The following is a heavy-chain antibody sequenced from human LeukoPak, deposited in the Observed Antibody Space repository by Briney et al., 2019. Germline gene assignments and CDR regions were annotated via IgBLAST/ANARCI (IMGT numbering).Heavy chain of an antibody. CDR1: GYIFTSYW. V-gene: IGHV5-51*01. D-gene: IGHD3-22*01. CDR2: IYPSDSDT. J-gene: IGHJ4*02. Sequence: AGESLKISCKGSGYIFTSYWIGWVRQMPGKGLEWMGIIYPSDSDTRYSPSFQGQVTISADKSISTAYLQWSSLKASDTAMYYCARYYYDSSGYYYVFDYWGQGTLVTVSS. CDR3: ARYYYDSSGYYYVFDY.